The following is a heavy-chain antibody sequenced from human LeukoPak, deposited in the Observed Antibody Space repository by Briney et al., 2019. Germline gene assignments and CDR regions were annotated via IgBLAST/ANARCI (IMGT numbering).Heavy chain of an antibody. Sequence: SXTLSLTCTVSGGSISSSSYSWGWIRQPPGKGREWIGSIYYSGTTYYNPSLKSRVTISVDTSKIQFSLKLSSVAATDTAVYFCARLRFDFWSGYTHPYFDYWGQGTLVTVSS. D-gene: IGHD3-3*01. CDR1: GGSISSSSYS. J-gene: IGHJ4*02. CDR2: IYYSGTT. V-gene: IGHV4-39*01. CDR3: ARLRFDFWSGYTHPYFDY.